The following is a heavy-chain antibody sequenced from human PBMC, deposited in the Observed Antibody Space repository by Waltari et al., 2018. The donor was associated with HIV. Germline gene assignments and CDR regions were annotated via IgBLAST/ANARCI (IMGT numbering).Heavy chain of an antibody. J-gene: IGHJ4*02. CDR2: SNHSGST. CDR1: VGSLSGYY. Sequence: QVQLEQWGAGLLQHSETLSPTCAGYVGSLSGYYGSWIRQPPGKGLEWIGESNHSGSTNYKPSLKSRVTISVDTSKNQFSLKLSSVTAADTAVYYCARGQSPYSSGWYASEYWGQGTLVTVSS. CDR3: ARGQSPYSSGWYASEY. V-gene: IGHV4-34*01. D-gene: IGHD6-19*01.